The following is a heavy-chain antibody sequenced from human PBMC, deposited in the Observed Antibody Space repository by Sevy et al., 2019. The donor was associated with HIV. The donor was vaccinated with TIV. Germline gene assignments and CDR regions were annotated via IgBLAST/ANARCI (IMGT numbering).Heavy chain of an antibody. J-gene: IGHJ6*03. V-gene: IGHV1-69*13. CDR2: IIPIFGAA. Sequence: ASVKVSCKASGGTLSNYAISWVRQAPGQGLEWMGGIIPIFGAASYAQKFQDRVTITADESTSTVYMELSSLRSEDTAVYYCARGGGMRSYYYYYMDVWGKGTTVTVSS. CDR3: ARGGGMRSYYYYYMDV. CDR1: GGTLSNYA. D-gene: IGHD3-16*01.